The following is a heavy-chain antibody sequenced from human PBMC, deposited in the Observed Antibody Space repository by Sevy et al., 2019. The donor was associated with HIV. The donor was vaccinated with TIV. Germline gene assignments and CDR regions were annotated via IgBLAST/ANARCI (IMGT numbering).Heavy chain of an antibody. Sequence: GGSLRLSCAASGFTFSKYSMSWVRQPPGKGLGWVSTLSFGCGEINHADSVKGRFTISRDNSKNSLYLQMNNLRAEDTAVYYGAREGCTKPHDYWGQGTLVTVSS. J-gene: IGHJ4*02. CDR3: AREGCTKPHDY. CDR2: LSFGCGEI. CDR1: GFTFSKYS. D-gene: IGHD2-8*01. V-gene: IGHV3-23*01.